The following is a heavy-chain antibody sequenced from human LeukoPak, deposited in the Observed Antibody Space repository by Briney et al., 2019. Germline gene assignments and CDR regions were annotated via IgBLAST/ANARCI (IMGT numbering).Heavy chain of an antibody. CDR2: FDPEDGET. J-gene: IGHJ3*02. Sequence: ASVKVSCKVSGYTLTELSMHWVRQAPGKGLEWMGGFDPEDGETIYAQKFQGRVTTTEDTSTDTAYMELSSLRSEDTAVYYCATVTTYPTDAFDIWGQGTMVTVSS. CDR1: GYTLTELS. D-gene: IGHD4-4*01. CDR3: ATVTTYPTDAFDI. V-gene: IGHV1-24*01.